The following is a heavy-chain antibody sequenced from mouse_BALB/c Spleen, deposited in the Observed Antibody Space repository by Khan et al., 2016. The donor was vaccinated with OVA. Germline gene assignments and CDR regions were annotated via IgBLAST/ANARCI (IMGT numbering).Heavy chain of an antibody. CDR1: GFSLRTSGMG. CDR3: SRRRDWYFDF. Sequence: QVTLKESGPGILQPSQTLSLTCSFSGFSLRTSGMGVSWIRQPSGKGLQWLAHLYWDDEKRYNPSLKSRLTISKDTSRNQVFIKITSVDTADTATYYCSRRRDWYFDFWRQGTTLTVSS. J-gene: IGHJ2*01. CDR2: LYWDDEK. V-gene: IGHV8-12*01. D-gene: IGHD3-3*01.